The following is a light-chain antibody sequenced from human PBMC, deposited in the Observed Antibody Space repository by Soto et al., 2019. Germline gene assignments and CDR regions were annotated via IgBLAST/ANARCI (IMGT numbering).Light chain of an antibody. CDR2: GAS. Sequence: EIVMTKSPATLSVSPGERATLSCRASQSVSSNLAWYQQKPGQAPRLLIYGASTRATGIPARFSGSGSGTELTLTISSLQSEDFAVYYCQQYNNWPPWTFGQGTKVDIK. CDR1: QSVSSN. CDR3: QQYNNWPPWT. J-gene: IGKJ1*01. V-gene: IGKV3-15*01.